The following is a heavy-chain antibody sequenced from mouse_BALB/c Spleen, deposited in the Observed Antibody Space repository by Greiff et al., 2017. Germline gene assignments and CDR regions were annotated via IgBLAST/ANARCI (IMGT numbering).Heavy chain of an antibody. CDR2: IDPENGNT. J-gene: IGHJ3*01. CDR3: ARPRHDYDRFAY. Sequence: EVQLQQSGAELVRPGALVKLSCKASGFNINDYYMHWVKQRPEQGLEWIGWIDPENGNTIYDPKFQGKASITADTSSNTAYLQLSSLTSEDTAVYYCARPRHDYDRFAYWGQGTLVTVSA. D-gene: IGHD2-4*01. CDR1: GFNINDYY. V-gene: IGHV14-1*02.